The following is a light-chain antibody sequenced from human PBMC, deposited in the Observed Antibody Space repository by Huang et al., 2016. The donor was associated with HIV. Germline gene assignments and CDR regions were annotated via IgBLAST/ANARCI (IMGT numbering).Light chain of an antibody. CDR1: QSVGGN. J-gene: IGKJ1*01. V-gene: IGKV3-15*01. CDR3: QQYHDWPLT. CDR2: GAS. Sequence: EIVMTQSPATLSVSPGERATLSCRASQSVGGNLAWYQQKPGQAPRLLIYGASTRATGVPARFSGSGFGTEFTLRISSLQSEDFAVYYCQQYHDWPLTFGQGTKVEVK.